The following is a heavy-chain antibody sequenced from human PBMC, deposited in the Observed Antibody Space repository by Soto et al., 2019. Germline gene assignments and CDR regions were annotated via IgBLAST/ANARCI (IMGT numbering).Heavy chain of an antibody. CDR1: GGSXSSGGXX. CDR3: XXXXXXXXXYGMDV. J-gene: IGHJ6*02. Sequence: QVQLQESGPGLVKPSQTLSLTCTVSGGSXSSGGXXXSWIRQHPGKGLEWIGYIYYSGSTYYNPSLKSRVTISVDTSKNQFSLKLSSVTXAXXAXXXCXXXXXXXXXYGMDVWGQGTTVTVSS. CDR2: IYYSGST. V-gene: IGHV4-31*03.